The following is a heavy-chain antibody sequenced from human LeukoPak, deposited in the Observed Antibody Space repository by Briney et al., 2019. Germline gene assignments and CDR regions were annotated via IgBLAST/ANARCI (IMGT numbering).Heavy chain of an antibody. Sequence: PSETLSLTCTVSGVSISSYYWSWIRQPAGKGLEWIGRVYTDGTTSYNPSLKSRVTMSVDTSKNQFSLNLNSVTAADTAMYYCARDRGCSYGSFDYWGQGTLVTVSS. CDR3: ARDRGCSYGSFDY. D-gene: IGHD5-18*01. CDR1: GVSISSYY. V-gene: IGHV4-4*07. J-gene: IGHJ4*02. CDR2: VYTDGTT.